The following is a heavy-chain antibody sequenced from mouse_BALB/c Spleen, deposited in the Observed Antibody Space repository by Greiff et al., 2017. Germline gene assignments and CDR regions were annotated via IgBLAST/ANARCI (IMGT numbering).Heavy chain of an antibody. J-gene: IGHJ3*01. CDR3: ARDGAGGFAY. CDR2: IWAGGST. V-gene: IGHV2-9*02. D-gene: IGHD3-3*01. CDR1: GFSLTSYG. Sequence: VKVVESGPGLVAPSQSLSITCTVSGFSLTSYGVHWVRQPPGKGLEWLGVIWAGGSTNYNSALMSRLSISKDNSKSQVFLKMNSLQTDDTAMYYCARDGAGGFAYWGQGTLVTVSA.